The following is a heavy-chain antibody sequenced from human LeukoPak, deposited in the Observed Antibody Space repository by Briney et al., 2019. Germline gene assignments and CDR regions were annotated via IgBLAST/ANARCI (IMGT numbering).Heavy chain of an antibody. CDR1: GGTFSSYA. V-gene: IGHV1-69*04. J-gene: IGHJ6*02. CDR3: ARDWERDYYYGMDV. Sequence: SVKVSCKASGGTFSSYAISWVRQAPGRGLEWMGRIIPILGIANYAQKFQGRVTITADKSTSTAYMELSSLRSEDTAVYYCARDWERDYYYGMDVWGQGTAVTVSS. CDR2: IIPILGIA. D-gene: IGHD1-26*01.